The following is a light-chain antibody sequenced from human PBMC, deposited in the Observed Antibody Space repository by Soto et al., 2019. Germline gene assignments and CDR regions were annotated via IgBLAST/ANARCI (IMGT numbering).Light chain of an antibody. Sequence: EIVLTQSPGTLSLSPGESATLSCRASQSVSSNYLTWYQQKPGQAPRLLIYGASSRATGIPDRFSGSGSGTAYTLTISRLEPEDVAVYYCQQYGSAPLMYTFGQGTKRAIK. V-gene: IGKV3-20*01. CDR1: QSVSSNY. CDR2: GAS. CDR3: QQYGSAPLMYT. J-gene: IGKJ2*01.